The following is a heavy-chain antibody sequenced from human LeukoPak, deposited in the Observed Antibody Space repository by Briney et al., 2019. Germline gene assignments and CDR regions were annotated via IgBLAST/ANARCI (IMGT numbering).Heavy chain of an antibody. D-gene: IGHD1-26*01. CDR2: FDPEDGET. J-gene: IGHJ4*02. V-gene: IGHV1-24*01. CDR3: ATMELWELPQNQFDY. CDR1: GYTLTELS. Sequence: ASVKVSCKVSGYTLTELSMHWVRQAPGKGLEWMGGFDPEDGETIYAQKFQGRVTMTEDTSTDTAYMELSSLRSEDTAVCYCATMELWELPQNQFDYWGQGTLVTVSS.